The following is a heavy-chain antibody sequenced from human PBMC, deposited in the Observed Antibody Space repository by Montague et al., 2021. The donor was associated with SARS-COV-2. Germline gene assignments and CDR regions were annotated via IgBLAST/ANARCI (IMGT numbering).Heavy chain of an antibody. CDR1: GGTQAQN. CDR2: IACREST. V-gene: IGHV4-59*11. CDR3: ARDSDYYDSSAGYYYGMDV. J-gene: IGHJ6*02. Sequence: SETLSLTCTRLCGGTQAQNGSAHVWTPVTTGECMRYIACRESTNYNPSLKSRVTISVDTSKNQFSLKLSSVTAADTAVYYCARDSDYYDSSAGYYYGMDVWGQGTTVTVSS. D-gene: IGHD3-22*01.